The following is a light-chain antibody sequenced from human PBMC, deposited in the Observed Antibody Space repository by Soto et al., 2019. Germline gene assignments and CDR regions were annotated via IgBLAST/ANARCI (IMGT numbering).Light chain of an antibody. CDR3: QQLSNWPIT. Sequence: EIVFIHSPSTDSASPAGRSPLSCWASQSVSSYLAWYQQKPGQAPRLLIYDASSRATGIPARFSGSGSGTDFTLTISSLEPEDFAVYYCQQLSNWPITFGQGTRLEVK. V-gene: IGKV3-11*01. CDR1: QSVSSY. J-gene: IGKJ5*01. CDR2: DAS.